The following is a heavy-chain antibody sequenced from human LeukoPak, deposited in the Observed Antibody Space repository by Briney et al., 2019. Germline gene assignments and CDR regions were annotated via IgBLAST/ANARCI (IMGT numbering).Heavy chain of an antibody. CDR1: GYTFTGYY. J-gene: IGHJ4*02. D-gene: IGHD1-26*01. Sequence: ASVKVSCKASGYTFTGYYMHWVRQAPGQGLEWMGWINPNSGGTNYAQKFQGRVTITADESTSTAYMELSSLRSEDTAVYYCARGSSGSYWGYWGQGTLVTVSS. CDR3: ARGSSGSYWGY. V-gene: IGHV1-2*02. CDR2: INPNSGGT.